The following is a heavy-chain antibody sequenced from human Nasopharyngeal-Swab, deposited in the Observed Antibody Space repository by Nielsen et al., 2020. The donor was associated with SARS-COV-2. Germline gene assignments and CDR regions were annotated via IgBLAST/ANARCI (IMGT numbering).Heavy chain of an antibody. CDR2: INHNERT. D-gene: IGHD3-3*01. V-gene: IGHV4-34*01. J-gene: IGHJ6*02. CDR3: ARLNYDFGGLYGVDV. CDR1: GGSFSGFY. Sequence: SETLSLTCAVYGGSFSGFYWNWIRQPPGRGLEWIGEINHNERTNYNPSLRSRVTTSVDTSKNQFSLELRSVTAADTGVYFCARLNYDFGGLYGVDVWGQGTTVTVSS.